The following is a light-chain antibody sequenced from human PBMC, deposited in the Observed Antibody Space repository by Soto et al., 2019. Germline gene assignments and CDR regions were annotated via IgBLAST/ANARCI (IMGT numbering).Light chain of an antibody. J-gene: IGLJ1*01. Sequence: QSALTQPPSASGSPGQSVTISCTGTSSDVGTHGYVSWYQQHAGKAPKVMIYDVTKRPSGVPDRFSGSKSANTASLTVSGLQAEDVADYYCPAWDDSLNGRVCGTGTKLTVL. CDR3: PAWDDSLNGRV. CDR1: SSDVGTHGY. CDR2: DVT. V-gene: IGLV2-8*01.